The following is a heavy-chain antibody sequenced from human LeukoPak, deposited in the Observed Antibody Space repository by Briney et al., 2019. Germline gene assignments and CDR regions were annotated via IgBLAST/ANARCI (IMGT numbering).Heavy chain of an antibody. CDR2: INSDGSTT. CDR3: ARDRYGDYIFDY. D-gene: IGHD4-17*01. CDR1: GFTFSSYW. J-gene: IGHJ4*02. Sequence: GGSLRLSCGASGFTFSSYWMHWVRQAPGKGLVWISRINSDGSTTSYADSVKGRFTISRDNAKNTLYLQMNSLRAEDTAVYYCARDRYGDYIFDYWGQGTLVTVSS. V-gene: IGHV3-74*01.